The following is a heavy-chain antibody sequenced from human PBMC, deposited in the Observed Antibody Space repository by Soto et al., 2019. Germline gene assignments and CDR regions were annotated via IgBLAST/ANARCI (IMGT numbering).Heavy chain of an antibody. CDR1: GGSISSYY. J-gene: IGHJ3*02. D-gene: IGHD6-19*01. CDR2: IYYSGST. Sequence: SETLSLTCTVSGGSISSYYWSWIRQPPGKGLEWIGYIYYSGSTNYNPSLKSRVTISVDTSKNQFSLKLSSVTAADTAVYYCAGPGYSSGWYESDDAFDIWGQGTMVTVSS. V-gene: IGHV4-59*08. CDR3: AGPGYSSGWYESDDAFDI.